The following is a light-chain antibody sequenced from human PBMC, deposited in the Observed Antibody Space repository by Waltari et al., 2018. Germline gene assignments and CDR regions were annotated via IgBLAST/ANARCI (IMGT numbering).Light chain of an antibody. CDR3: SSYTGGSTFYV. Sequence: QSALTQPASVSGSPGQSITIPCTGTSSDVGNYNYVSWYQQHPGKVPKLIIYGVSNRPAGVSNRLSGSKSGNTACLTISGLQAEDEADYYCSSYTGGSTFYVFGTGTKVAVL. CDR1: SSDVGNYNY. CDR2: GVS. J-gene: IGLJ1*01. V-gene: IGLV2-14*01.